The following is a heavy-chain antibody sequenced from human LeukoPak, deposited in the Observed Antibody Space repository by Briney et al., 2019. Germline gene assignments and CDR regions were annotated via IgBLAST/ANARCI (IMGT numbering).Heavy chain of an antibody. CDR3: ARTLRFLEWLPPY. D-gene: IGHD3-3*01. CDR1: GYSISSGDY. J-gene: IGHJ4*02. V-gene: IGHV4-38-2*02. Sequence: SETLSLTCTVSGYSISSGDYWGWIRQPPGKGLEWIWEINHSGSTNYNPSLKSRVTISVDTSKNRFSLKLSSVTAADTAVYYCARTLRFLEWLPPYWGQGTLVTVSS. CDR2: INHSGST.